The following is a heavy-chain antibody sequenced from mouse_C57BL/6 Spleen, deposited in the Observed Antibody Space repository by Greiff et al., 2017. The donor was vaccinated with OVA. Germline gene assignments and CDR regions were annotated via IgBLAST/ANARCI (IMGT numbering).Heavy chain of an antibody. V-gene: IGHV3-6*01. D-gene: IGHD1-1*02. J-gene: IGHJ2*01. CDR2: IRYDGST. CDR3: ARILFYYFDD. CDR1: GYSITSGYY. Sequence: EVKLMESGPGLVKPSQSLSLTCSVTGYSITSGYYWNLIRQPPGNKLECMGYIRYDGSTNYNTSLKNRIAITRDTSKNQLFLKLNSVTTEDTATDYCARILFYYFDDWGQGTTLTVSS.